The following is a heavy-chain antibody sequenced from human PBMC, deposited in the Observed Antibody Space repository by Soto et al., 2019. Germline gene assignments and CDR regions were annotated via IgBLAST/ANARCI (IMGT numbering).Heavy chain of an antibody. CDR3: TTDKGGRRGYSGFDAFDY. V-gene: IGHV1-69*01. D-gene: IGHD5-12*01. CDR2: IIPMSATT. CDR1: GGTISNYA. Sequence: QVQLVQSGAEVKKPGSSVKVSCKASGGTISNYAINWVRQAPGQGLEWMGGIIPMSATTNYAGRFQGRVTMTADESTNTLYRELSSLGYDDTAVFYCTTDKGGRRGYSGFDAFDYWGQGTLVTVSS. J-gene: IGHJ4*02.